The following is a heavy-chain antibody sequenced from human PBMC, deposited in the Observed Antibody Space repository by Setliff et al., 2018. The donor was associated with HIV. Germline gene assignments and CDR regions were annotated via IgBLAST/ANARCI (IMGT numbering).Heavy chain of an antibody. CDR3: ARDWSRYCSSTNCPPRGWFDP. D-gene: IGHD2-2*01. Sequence: GGSLRLSCAASGFTFSTYAMSWVRQAPGKGLDWVSGISGSGGSPYYADSVKGRFTISRDNAKNSLYLQMNSLRAEDTAVYYCARDWSRYCSSTNCPPRGWFDPWGQGTLVTVSS. CDR1: GFTFSTYA. J-gene: IGHJ5*02. CDR2: ISGSGGSP. V-gene: IGHV3-23*01.